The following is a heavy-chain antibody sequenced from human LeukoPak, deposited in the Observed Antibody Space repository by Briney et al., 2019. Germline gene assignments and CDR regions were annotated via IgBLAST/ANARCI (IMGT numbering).Heavy chain of an antibody. J-gene: IGHJ6*02. Sequence: PGGSLKLSCAASGFTFSGSAMHGVRQASGKGLEWVGRIRSKANTYATAYAASVKGRFSISRDDSKNTAYLQLNSLKTEDTAVYYCSAAVGTDFYDYGMDVWGQGTTVTVSS. D-gene: IGHD6-13*01. V-gene: IGHV3-73*01. CDR3: SAAVGTDFYDYGMDV. CDR1: GFTFSGSA. CDR2: IRSKANTYAT.